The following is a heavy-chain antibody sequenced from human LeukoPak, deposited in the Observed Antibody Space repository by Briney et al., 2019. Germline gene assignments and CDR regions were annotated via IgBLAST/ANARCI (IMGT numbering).Heavy chain of an antibody. CDR3: ARFAYYGSGSYYHYYYYGTDV. CDR1: GGSFSGYY. J-gene: IGHJ6*02. CDR2: INHSGST. V-gene: IGHV4-34*01. Sequence: PSETLSLTCAVYGGSFSGYYWSWIRQPPGKGLEWIGEINHSGSTNYNPSLKSRVTISVDTSKNQFSLKLSSVTAADTAVYYCARFAYYGSGSYYHYYYYGTDVWGQGTTVTVSS. D-gene: IGHD3-10*01.